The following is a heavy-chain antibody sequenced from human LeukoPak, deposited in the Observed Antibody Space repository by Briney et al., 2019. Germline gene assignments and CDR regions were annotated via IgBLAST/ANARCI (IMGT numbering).Heavy chain of an antibody. CDR1: GFTFSSYG. V-gene: IGHV3-30*02. D-gene: IGHD3-16*01. CDR3: AKGQSTLYTLDY. CDR2: IRYDGSNK. J-gene: IGHJ4*02. Sequence: GGSLRLSCAASGFTFSSYGMHWVRQAPGKGLEWVAFIRYDGSNKYYADSVKGRFTISRDNSKNTLYLQMNSLRAEDTAVYYCAKGQSTLYTLDYWGQGTLVTVSS.